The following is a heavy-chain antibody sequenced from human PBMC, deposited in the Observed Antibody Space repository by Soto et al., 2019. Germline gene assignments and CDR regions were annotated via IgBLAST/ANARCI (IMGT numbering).Heavy chain of an antibody. V-gene: IGHV1-46*03. D-gene: IGHD2-8*01. J-gene: IGHJ5*02. CDR3: ARGGTRVFIREP. Sequence: QVQLVQSGAEVKKPGASVKVSCKASGYTFTSYYLHWVRQAPGQGLEWMGVINPSGGSTSYAQKFQGRVTMTRDTSTSIVYMELSSLRSEDAAVYYCARGGTRVFIREPCGQGTLVAVSS. CDR1: GYTFTSYY. CDR2: INPSGGST.